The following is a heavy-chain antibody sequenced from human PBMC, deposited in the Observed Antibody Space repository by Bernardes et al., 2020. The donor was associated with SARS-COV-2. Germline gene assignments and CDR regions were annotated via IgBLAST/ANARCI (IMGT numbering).Heavy chain of an antibody. CDR1: GFTVSDNY. J-gene: IGHJ6*02. CDR3: ASVMATWDRGLFSNTYYFYGMDV. D-gene: IGHD3-10*01. CDR2: MYSGGST. Sequence: GGSLRLSCAASGFTVSDNYMTWVRQAPGKGLEWVALMYSGGSTYYADSVKGRFTVSRDNSKNTLYLQMNSLRAEDTAVYYCASVMATWDRGLFSNTYYFYGMDVWGQGTTVTVSS. V-gene: IGHV3-66*01.